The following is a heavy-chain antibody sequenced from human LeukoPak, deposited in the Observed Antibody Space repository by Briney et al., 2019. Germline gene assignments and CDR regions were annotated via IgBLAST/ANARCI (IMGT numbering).Heavy chain of an antibody. Sequence: PSETLSLTWTVSSGSISSFYWSWIRQPPGKGRGWIGYIYYSGSTNYNPSLKSRVTISVDTSKNQFSLKLSSVTAADTAVYYCARQGGVYYYDSSGYYRDYDAFDIWGQGTMVTVSS. CDR1: SGSISSFY. D-gene: IGHD3-22*01. J-gene: IGHJ3*02. CDR2: IYYSGST. CDR3: ARQGGVYYYDSSGYYRDYDAFDI. V-gene: IGHV4-59*01.